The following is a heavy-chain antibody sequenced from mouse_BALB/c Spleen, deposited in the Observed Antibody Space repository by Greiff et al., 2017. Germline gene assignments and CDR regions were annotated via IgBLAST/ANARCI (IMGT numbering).Heavy chain of an antibody. Sequence: VQLQQSGAELVRPGALVKLSCKASGFNIKDYYMPWVKQRPEQGLEWIGWIDPENGNTIYDPKFQGKASITADTSFNTAYLQLSSLTSEDTAVYYCARSGGYGNYAMDYWGQGTSVTVSS. CDR3: ARSGGYGNYAMDY. J-gene: IGHJ4*01. CDR1: GFNIKDYY. D-gene: IGHD2-10*02. V-gene: IGHV14-1*02. CDR2: IDPENGNT.